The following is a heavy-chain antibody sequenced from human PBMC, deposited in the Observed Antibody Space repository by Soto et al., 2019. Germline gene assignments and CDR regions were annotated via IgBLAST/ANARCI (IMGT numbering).Heavy chain of an antibody. J-gene: IGHJ6*02. Sequence: QVQLQESGPGLVKPSQTLSLTRTVSGGSINSGGYYWNWIRQHPGRGLEWMGYIYYTGSTYYNPSLKSRITFSIDTSRNQFSLKVNSVTAADTAVYYCARATPSVATLGYGMDVWGQGTTVVVSS. V-gene: IGHV4-31*03. CDR1: GGSINSGGYY. D-gene: IGHD5-12*01. CDR3: ARATPSVATLGYGMDV. CDR2: IYYTGST.